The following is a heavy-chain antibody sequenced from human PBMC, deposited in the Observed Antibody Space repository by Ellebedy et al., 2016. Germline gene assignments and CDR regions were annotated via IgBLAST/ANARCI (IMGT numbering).Heavy chain of an antibody. CDR3: ANLYSGRLGRWDY. CDR2: ISGSGGST. Sequence: GESLKISXAASGFTFSSYAMSWVRQAPGKGLEWVSAISGSGGSTYYADSVKGRFTISRDNSKNTLYLQMNSLRAEDTAVYYCANLYSGRLGRWDYWGQGTLVTVSS. D-gene: IGHD1-26*01. V-gene: IGHV3-23*01. J-gene: IGHJ4*02. CDR1: GFTFSSYA.